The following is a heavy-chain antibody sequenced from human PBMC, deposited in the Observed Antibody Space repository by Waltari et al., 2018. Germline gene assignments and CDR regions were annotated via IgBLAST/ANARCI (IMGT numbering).Heavy chain of an antibody. CDR1: GFNFRDYA. CDR3: AKEMTPYSSSSDFDS. CDR2: INENAGST. V-gene: IGHV3-23*01. D-gene: IGHD6-6*01. Sequence: EVQLLESGGGLERPGGSLRLSCTASGFNFRDYAMGWVRQAPVKGLEWVSEINENAGSTYYAASVKGRFTISRDNSKNTLYLRMNSLRVEDTAIYYCAKEMTPYSSSSDFDSWGQGTLVTVSS. J-gene: IGHJ4*02.